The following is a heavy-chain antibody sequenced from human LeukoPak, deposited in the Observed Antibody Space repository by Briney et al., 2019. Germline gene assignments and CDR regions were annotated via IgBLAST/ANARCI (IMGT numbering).Heavy chain of an antibody. J-gene: IGHJ4*02. CDR3: AKDGARYLLTYYFEY. CDR1: GFTFSSHD. D-gene: IGHD3-9*01. Sequence: GESLRLSCAASGFTFSSHDMHWVRQAPGKGLEWVAAITYDGSKQLYADSVKGRFTISRDNSKNTLNLQMNSLRDEDTAVYYCAKDGARYLLTYYFEYWGQGTLVTVSS. CDR2: ITYDGSKQ. V-gene: IGHV3-30*18.